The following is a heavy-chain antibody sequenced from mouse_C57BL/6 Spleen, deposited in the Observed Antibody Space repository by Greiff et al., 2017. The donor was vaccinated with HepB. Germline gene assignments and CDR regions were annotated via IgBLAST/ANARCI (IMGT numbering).Heavy chain of an antibody. CDR1: GYTFTDYY. V-gene: IGHV1-26*01. J-gene: IGHJ4*01. Sequence: VQLQQSGPELVKPGASVKISCKASGYTFTDYYMNWVKQSHGKSLEWIGDINPNNGGTSYNQKFKGKATLTVDKSSSTAYMELRSLTSEDSAVYYCARYGYYVDYAMDYWGQGTSVTVSS. CDR2: INPNNGGT. CDR3: ARYGYYVDYAMDY. D-gene: IGHD2-3*01.